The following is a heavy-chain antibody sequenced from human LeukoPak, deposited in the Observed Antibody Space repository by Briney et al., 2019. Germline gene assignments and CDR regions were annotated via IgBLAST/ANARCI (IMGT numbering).Heavy chain of an antibody. V-gene: IGHV3-23*01. Sequence: GGSLRLSCAASGFTFSSYAMSWVRQAPGKGLEWVSDITSSGDSTYYADSVKGRFTISRDNPKNTLYLQMNSLRAEDTAIYYCVKEYFGFAFDYWGQGTVVTVSP. CDR3: VKEYFGFAFDY. CDR1: GFTFSSYA. CDR2: ITSSGDST. J-gene: IGHJ4*02. D-gene: IGHD3-9*01.